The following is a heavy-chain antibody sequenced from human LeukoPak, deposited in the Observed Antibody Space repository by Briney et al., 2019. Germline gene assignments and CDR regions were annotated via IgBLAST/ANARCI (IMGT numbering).Heavy chain of an antibody. Sequence: GGSLRLSCAASGFTFSNYWMHWVRHAPGKGMVWVSRISCDGITPRYADSVKGRFTISRDNAKNTLYLQMNSLRVEDTAVYYCTKEYYGDYLWGQGTLVTVFS. J-gene: IGHJ4*02. CDR1: GFTFSNYW. CDR3: TKEYYGDYL. V-gene: IGHV3-74*01. D-gene: IGHD4-17*01. CDR2: ISCDGITP.